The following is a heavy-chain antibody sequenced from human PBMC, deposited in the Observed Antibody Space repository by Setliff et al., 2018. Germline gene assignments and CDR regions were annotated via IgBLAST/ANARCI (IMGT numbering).Heavy chain of an antibody. J-gene: IGHJ6*03. CDR2: IYIGGSA. Sequence: SETLSLTCTVSGGSISSYYWSWIRQPAGKGLEWIGHIYIGGSANYNPSLKSRVTMSIDTSKNQFSLKLNSVTAADMAVYHCAREQWLDPPGYYYMDVWAKGTTVTV. CDR1: GGSISSYY. V-gene: IGHV4-4*07. D-gene: IGHD6-19*01. CDR3: AREQWLDPPGYYYMDV.